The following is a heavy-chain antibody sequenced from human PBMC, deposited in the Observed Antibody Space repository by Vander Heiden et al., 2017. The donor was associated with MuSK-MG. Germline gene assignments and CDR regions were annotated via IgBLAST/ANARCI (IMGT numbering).Heavy chain of an antibody. V-gene: IGHV1-69*06. CDR1: GGTFSSYA. CDR3: ARSVLYDDCGSGYDAFDI. CDR2: IIPIFGTA. J-gene: IGHJ3*02. Sequence: QVQLVQSGAVVKKPGSSVKVSYKASGGTFSSYAISWVRQAPGQGLEWMGGIIPIFGTANYAKKFQGRGTITADKSTSTAYRELSSLRSEETAVYYCARSVLYDDCGSGYDAFDIWGQGTMVTVSS. D-gene: IGHD3-3*01.